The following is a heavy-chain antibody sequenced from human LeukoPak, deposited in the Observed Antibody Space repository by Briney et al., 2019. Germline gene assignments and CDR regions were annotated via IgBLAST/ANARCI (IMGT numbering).Heavy chain of an antibody. Sequence: GASVKVSCKASGYTFTSYAMHWVRQAPGQRLEWMGWINAGNGNTKYSQKFQGRVTITRDTSASTAYMELSSLRSEDTAVYYCASLRRYQLPPYYYYGMDVWGQGTTVTVSS. D-gene: IGHD2-2*01. J-gene: IGHJ6*02. CDR1: GYTFTSYA. V-gene: IGHV1-3*01. CDR2: INAGNGNT. CDR3: ASLRRYQLPPYYYYGMDV.